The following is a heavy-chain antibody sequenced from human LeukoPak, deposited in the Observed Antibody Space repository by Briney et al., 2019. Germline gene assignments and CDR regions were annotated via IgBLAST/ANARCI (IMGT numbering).Heavy chain of an antibody. D-gene: IGHD6-13*01. CDR3: AREGGIAAAGYYYYYYMDV. J-gene: IGHJ6*03. Sequence: SETLSLTCTVSGGSISSYYWSWIRQPPGKGLEWIGYIYYSGSTNYNPSLKSRVTISVDTSKNQFSLKLSSVTAADTAVYYCAREGGIAAAGYYYYYYMDVWGKGTTVTVSS. CDR1: GGSISSYY. V-gene: IGHV4-59*01. CDR2: IYYSGST.